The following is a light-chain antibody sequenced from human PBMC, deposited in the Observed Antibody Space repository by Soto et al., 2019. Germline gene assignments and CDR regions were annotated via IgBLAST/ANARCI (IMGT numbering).Light chain of an antibody. CDR3: QTWGTGIHVV. CDR1: SGHSSYA. V-gene: IGLV4-69*01. CDR2: LDSDGSH. J-gene: IGLJ2*01. Sequence: QLVLTQSPSASASLGASVKLTCTLSSGHSSYAIAWHQQQPEKGPRHLMKLDSDGSHTKGDAIPDRFSGSSSGAERYLTISSLQSEDEDDYYCQTWGTGIHVVFGGGTKVTVL.